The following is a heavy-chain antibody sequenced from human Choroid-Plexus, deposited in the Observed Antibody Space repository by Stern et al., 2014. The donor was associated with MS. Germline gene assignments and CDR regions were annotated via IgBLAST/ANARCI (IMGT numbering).Heavy chain of an antibody. Sequence: VQLVESGGGVVQPGRPLRLSCVASGFTFGSCVMHWVRQAPGKGLEWVAGVSYDGSNKYYADSVKGRFTISRDNSQNTLYMQMSSLRPEDTAVYYCAKDRQYVTYFFDHWGQGSLVTVSS. D-gene: IGHD2-2*01. CDR2: VSYDGSNK. J-gene: IGHJ5*02. V-gene: IGHV3-30*18. CDR3: AKDRQYVTYFFDH. CDR1: GFTFGSCV.